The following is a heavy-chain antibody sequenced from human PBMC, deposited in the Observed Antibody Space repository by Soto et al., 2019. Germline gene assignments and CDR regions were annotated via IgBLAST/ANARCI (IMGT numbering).Heavy chain of an antibody. D-gene: IGHD1-1*01. CDR2: IYWNNDQ. J-gene: IGHJ4*02. CDR1: GFSLTTSGVT. V-gene: IGHV2-5*01. Sequence: SGPTLVNPTETLTLACTFSGFSLTTSGVTVGWIRQPPGKALEWLALIYWNNDQRYSPSLKSRLTITKDTPRNQVVLTMTNMDPVDTATYFCAHSSGRKGAFDYWGQGTLVTVSS. CDR3: AHSSGRKGAFDY.